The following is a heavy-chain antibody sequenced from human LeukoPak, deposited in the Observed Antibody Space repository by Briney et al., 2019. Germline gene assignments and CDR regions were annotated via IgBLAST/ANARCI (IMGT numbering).Heavy chain of an antibody. CDR2: ISGNGHQT. CDR1: GFTFSRFA. CDR3: AKDANYYDSSGYFIPFDY. J-gene: IGHJ4*02. Sequence: PGGSRRLSCSASGFTFSRFAMTWVRHLPGRGREWVSSISGNGHQTYYADSVKGRFSVSRDNSKNILYLQVDSLRADDSALYYCAKDANYYDSSGYFIPFDYWGQGTLVTVSS. D-gene: IGHD3-22*01. V-gene: IGHV3-23*01.